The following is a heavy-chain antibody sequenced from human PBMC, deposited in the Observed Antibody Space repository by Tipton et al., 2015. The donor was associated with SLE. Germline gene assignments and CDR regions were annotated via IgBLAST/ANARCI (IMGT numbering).Heavy chain of an antibody. J-gene: IGHJ4*02. D-gene: IGHD3-3*01. V-gene: IGHV4-59*01. CDR1: GGSLNSYY. CDR2: IFYAGST. Sequence: LRLSCTVSGGSLNSYYWNWIRLPPGKGLEWIGYIFYAGSTNYNPSLRSRVTISVDTSKNQFSLKLSSVTAADTAVYYCTRDEVRTTVFGMERMPFDYWGQGTLVTVSS. CDR3: TRDEVRTTVFGMERMPFDY.